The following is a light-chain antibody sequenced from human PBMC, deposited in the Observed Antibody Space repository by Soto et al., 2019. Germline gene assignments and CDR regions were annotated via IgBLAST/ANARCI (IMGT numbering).Light chain of an antibody. CDR3: TSWTTSTTMI. CDR2: DVN. CDR1: SSDIGAYNF. J-gene: IGLJ2*01. V-gene: IGLV2-14*03. Sequence: QSALTQPAPVSGSAGQSITISCTGTSSDIGAYNFVSWYQQHPGKAPKLMLYDVNIRPSGVSNRFSGSKSGNTASLTISGLQAEDQGDYYCTSWTTSTTMIFGGGTKVTVL.